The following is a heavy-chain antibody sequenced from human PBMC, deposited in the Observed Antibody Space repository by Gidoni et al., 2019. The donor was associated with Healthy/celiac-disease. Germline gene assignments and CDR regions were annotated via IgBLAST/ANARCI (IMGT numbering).Heavy chain of an antibody. D-gene: IGHD2-8*01. V-gene: IGHV3-9*01. CDR1: GYTLDYYA. Sequence: EVQLVEAGGGLVQRGRSLRLSCAASGYTLDYYAMHWVRQAQGKGLAWVSGICLNSGSICYADSVKCRFTISRVNAKNSLYLQMNSLRAEDTALYYCAKDRFRAPCIPDYWGQGTLVTVSS. CDR3: AKDRFRAPCIPDY. CDR2: ICLNSGSI. J-gene: IGHJ4*02.